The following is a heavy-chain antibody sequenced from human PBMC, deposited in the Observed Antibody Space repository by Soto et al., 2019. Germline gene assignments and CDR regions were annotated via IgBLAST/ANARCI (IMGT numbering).Heavy chain of an antibody. Sequence: GASVKVSCKASGYTFTGYYMHWVRQAPGQGLEWMGWINPNSGGTNYAQKFQGWVTMTRDTSISTAYMELSRLRSDDTAVYYCARDQFGTKGIAVATPGYFQHWGQGTLVTVSS. J-gene: IGHJ1*01. CDR2: INPNSGGT. CDR3: ARDQFGTKGIAVATPGYFQH. D-gene: IGHD6-19*01. CDR1: GYTFTGYY. V-gene: IGHV1-2*04.